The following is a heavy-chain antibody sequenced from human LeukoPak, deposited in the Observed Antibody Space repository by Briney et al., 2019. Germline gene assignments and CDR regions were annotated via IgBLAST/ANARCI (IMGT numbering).Heavy chain of an antibody. Sequence: GGSLRLSCAASGFIFTSYSMNWGRQAPGKGLEWVSYISSSSSTIYYADSVKGRFTISRDNAKNSLYLQMNSLRAEDTAVYYCARQRAGFTVTTSDYWGQGTLVTVSS. D-gene: IGHD4-17*01. CDR1: GFIFTSYS. J-gene: IGHJ4*02. CDR3: ARQRAGFTVTTSDY. CDR2: ISSSSSTI. V-gene: IGHV3-48*01.